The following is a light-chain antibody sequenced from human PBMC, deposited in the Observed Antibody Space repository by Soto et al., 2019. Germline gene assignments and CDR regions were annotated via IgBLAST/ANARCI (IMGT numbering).Light chain of an antibody. CDR1: QSIGTS. CDR2: ASS. Sequence: DIQMTQSPSSLSASVGDRVTITCRAAQSIGTSLNWYQQKPGKVPSLLIYASSTLQSGVPSRFSGSGAGTDFTLTITNLQPEDSATYYCQQSFRTPTFGGGTTVE. V-gene: IGKV1-39*01. CDR3: QQSFRTPT. J-gene: IGKJ4*01.